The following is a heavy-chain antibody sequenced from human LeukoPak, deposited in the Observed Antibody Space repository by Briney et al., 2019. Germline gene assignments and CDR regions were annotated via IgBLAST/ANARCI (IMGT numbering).Heavy chain of an antibody. V-gene: IGHV1-69*13. Sequence: SVKVSCKASGGTFSSYAISWVRQAPGQGLEWMGGIIPIFCTANYAQKFKGRVTITADESTSTAYMELSGLRSEDTAVYYCARGRELLSAFDIWGQGTMVTVSS. J-gene: IGHJ3*02. CDR3: ARGRELLSAFDI. CDR2: IIPIFCTA. D-gene: IGHD1-26*01. CDR1: GGTFSSYA.